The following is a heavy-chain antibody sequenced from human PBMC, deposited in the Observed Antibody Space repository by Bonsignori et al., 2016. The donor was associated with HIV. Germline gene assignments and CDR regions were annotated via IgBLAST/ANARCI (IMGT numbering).Heavy chain of an antibody. CDR2: MNPNSGNT. D-gene: IGHD3-10*01. J-gene: IGHJ6*03. CDR3: ARGGAIPPYYYYMDV. Sequence: WVRQAPGQGLEWMGWMNPNSGNTGYAQKFQGRVTMTRNTSISTAYMELSSLRSEDTAVYYCARGGAIPPYYYYMDVWGKGTTVTVSS. V-gene: IGHV1-8*01.